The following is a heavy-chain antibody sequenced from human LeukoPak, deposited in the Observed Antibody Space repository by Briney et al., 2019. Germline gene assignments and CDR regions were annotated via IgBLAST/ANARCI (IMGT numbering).Heavy chain of an antibody. CDR1: GFPFSSYW. CDR3: TRVGYIDGGIDY. V-gene: IGHV3-7*04. Sequence: GSLRLSCVASGFPFSSYWMTWVRQAPGKGLEWVANIKQDGSKESYVDSVKGRLTIPRDNAKNSLYLQMNSLRAEDTAIYYCTRVGYIDGGIDYWGQGTLVTVSS. D-gene: IGHD5-24*01. J-gene: IGHJ4*02. CDR2: IKQDGSKE.